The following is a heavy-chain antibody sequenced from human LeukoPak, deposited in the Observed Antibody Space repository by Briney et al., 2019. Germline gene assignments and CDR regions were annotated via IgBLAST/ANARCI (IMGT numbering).Heavy chain of an antibody. D-gene: IGHD2-2*01. CDR3: ARVQPGVGPFDY. V-gene: IGHV1-18*01. Sequence: GASVKVSCKASGYTFSTYDINWVRQAPGQGLEWMGWISAYNGNTNYAQKLQGRVTMTTDTSTSTAYMELRNLRSDDTAVYYCARVQPGVGPFDYWGQGTLVTVSS. J-gene: IGHJ4*02. CDR1: GYTFSTYD. CDR2: ISAYNGNT.